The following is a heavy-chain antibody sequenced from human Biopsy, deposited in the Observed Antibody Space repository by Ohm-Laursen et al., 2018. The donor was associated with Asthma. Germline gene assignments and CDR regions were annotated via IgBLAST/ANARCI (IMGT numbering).Heavy chain of an antibody. V-gene: IGHV4-31*01. CDR3: AGNLPGYTYGPFED. CDR1: GASITTSPSY. D-gene: IGHD5-18*01. J-gene: IGHJ4*02. Sequence: TLSLTWIVSGASITTSPSYWSWLRLLPGKGLEWIGCIYYSGETFFNPSLKNPLFMSLDSSKNQFSLKMTSVTVADTAVYFCAGNLPGYTYGPFEDWGQGTLVTVSS. CDR2: IYYSGET.